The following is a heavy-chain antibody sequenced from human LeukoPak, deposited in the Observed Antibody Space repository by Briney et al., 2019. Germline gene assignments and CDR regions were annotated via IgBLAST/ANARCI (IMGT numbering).Heavy chain of an antibody. CDR2: ISGSGGST. J-gene: IGHJ4*02. Sequence: GGSLRLSCAASGFTFSSYAMSWVRQAPGKGLEWVSAISGSGGSTYYADSVKGRFTISRDNSKNTLYLQMNSLRAEDTAVYYRAKDQVNYDILTGYDYWGQGTLVTVSS. V-gene: IGHV3-23*01. CDR3: AKDQVNYDILTGYDY. CDR1: GFTFSSYA. D-gene: IGHD3-9*01.